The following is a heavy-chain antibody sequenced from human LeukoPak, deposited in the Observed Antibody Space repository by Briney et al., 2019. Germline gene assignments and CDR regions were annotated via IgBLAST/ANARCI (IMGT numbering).Heavy chain of an antibody. D-gene: IGHD3-10*01. J-gene: IGHJ4*02. CDR3: ARSAAGRWYYFDY. CDR2: IYTSGST. Sequence: KPSETLSLTCTVSGGSISSYYWNWIRQPAGKGLEWIGRIYTSGSTNYNPSLKSRVTMSVDTSKNQFSLNLTSVTAADTAVYYCARSAAGRWYYFDYWGQGTLVTVSS. V-gene: IGHV4-4*07. CDR1: GGSISSYY.